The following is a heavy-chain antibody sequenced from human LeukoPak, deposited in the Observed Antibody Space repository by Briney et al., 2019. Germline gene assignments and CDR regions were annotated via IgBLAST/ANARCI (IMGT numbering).Heavy chain of an antibody. CDR3: AKSGYNRFDY. Sequence: GGSLRLSCAASGFTFSSYTMNWVRQAPGKGLEWVSSISSSSSYIYYADSVKGRFTISRDNSKNTLYLQMNSLRAEDTAVYYCAKSGYNRFDYWGQGTLVTVSS. V-gene: IGHV3-21*04. D-gene: IGHD5-24*01. CDR2: ISSSSSYI. J-gene: IGHJ4*02. CDR1: GFTFSSYT.